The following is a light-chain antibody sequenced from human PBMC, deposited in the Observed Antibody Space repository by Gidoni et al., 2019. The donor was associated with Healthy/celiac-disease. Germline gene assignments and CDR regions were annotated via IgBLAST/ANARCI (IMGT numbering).Light chain of an antibody. Sequence: DIVMTQSPDSLAGSLGERATNNCKSSQTVLDRSDNRNYLAWYQQKPGQSPKLLIYWASTRASGVPDRFSGSGSGTDFTLTISTLQAEDAAVYFCQQYFDSPRTFGQGTKVEIK. J-gene: IGKJ1*01. CDR2: WAS. CDR3: QQYFDSPRT. V-gene: IGKV4-1*01. CDR1: QTVLDRSDNRNY.